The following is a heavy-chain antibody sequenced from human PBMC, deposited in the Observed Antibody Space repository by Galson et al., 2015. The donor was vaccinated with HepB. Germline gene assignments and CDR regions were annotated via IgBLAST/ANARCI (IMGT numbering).Heavy chain of an antibody. Sequence: SLRLSCAASGFAFSSYWLPWVRQGPGKGLLWVSRINSDRITTSYADFVKGRVTMSRDNAKNTLYLQMNSLRPEDTAVYFCARVAGGSSGYNYFVPEFYFDYWGQGTLVTVSS. D-gene: IGHD3-22*01. V-gene: IGHV3-74*01. CDR2: INSDRITT. J-gene: IGHJ4*02. CDR1: GFAFSSYW. CDR3: ARVAGGSSGYNYFVPEFYFDY.